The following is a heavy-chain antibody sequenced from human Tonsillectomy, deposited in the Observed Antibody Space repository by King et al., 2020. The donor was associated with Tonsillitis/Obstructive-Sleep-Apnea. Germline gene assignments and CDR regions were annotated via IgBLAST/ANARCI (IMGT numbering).Heavy chain of an antibody. CDR2: ISWNSGSI. CDR1: GFTFDDYA. V-gene: IGHV3-9*01. CDR3: AKGPLPRQWLVAEYFQH. J-gene: IGHJ1*01. Sequence: VQLVESGGGLVQPGRSLRLSCAASGFTFDDYAMHWVRQAPGKGLEWVSGISWNSGSIGYADSVKGRFTISRDSAKNSLYLQMNSLRAEDTALYYCAKGPLPRQWLVAEYFQHWGQGTLVTVSS. D-gene: IGHD6-19*01.